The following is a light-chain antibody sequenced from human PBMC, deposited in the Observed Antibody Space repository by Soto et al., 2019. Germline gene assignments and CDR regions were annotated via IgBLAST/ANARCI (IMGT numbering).Light chain of an antibody. J-gene: IGLJ2*01. CDR1: SSNIGSNT. CDR2: NNN. CDR3: AAWDDSLNGLV. V-gene: IGLV1-44*01. Sequence: QSVLTQPPSASGTPGQRVTISCSGSSSNIGSNTVNWYQQLPGTAPKLLIHNNNQRPSGVPDRFSGSKSGTSASLAISGLQSEDEADYHCAAWDDSLNGLVFGGGTQLTVL.